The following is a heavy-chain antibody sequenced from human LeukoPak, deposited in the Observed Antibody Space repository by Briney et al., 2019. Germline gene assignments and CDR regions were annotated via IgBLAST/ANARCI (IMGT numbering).Heavy chain of an antibody. Sequence: GGSLRLSCAAPGFTSGFTFRSYDMQWVRQVIGRGLEWVSGIAIAGDPHYPSSVRGRFTISRDSSKNTLYLQMNSLRAEDTAVYYCATAPPSTTYRSTWEQDYWGQGTLVTVSS. CDR2: IAIAGDP. D-gene: IGHD6-13*01. V-gene: IGHV3-13*05. CDR1: GFTFRSYD. J-gene: IGHJ4*02. CDR3: ATAPPSTTYRSTWEQDY.